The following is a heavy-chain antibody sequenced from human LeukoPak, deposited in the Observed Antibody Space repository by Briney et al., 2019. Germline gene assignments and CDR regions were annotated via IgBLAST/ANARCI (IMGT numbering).Heavy chain of an antibody. J-gene: IGHJ4*02. CDR3: ARDTRWLQSYYFDY. Sequence: ASVKVSCKASGYTFTGYYMHWVRQAPGQGLEWMGWINPNSGGTNYAQKFQGRVTMTRDTSISTAYMELSRLRSDDTAVYYCARDTRWLQSYYFDYWGQGTLVTVSS. V-gene: IGHV1-2*02. CDR1: GYTFTGYY. D-gene: IGHD5-24*01. CDR2: INPNSGGT.